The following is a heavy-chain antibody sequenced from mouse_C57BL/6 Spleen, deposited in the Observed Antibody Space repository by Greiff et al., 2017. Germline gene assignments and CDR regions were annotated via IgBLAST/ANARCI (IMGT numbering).Heavy chain of an antibody. CDR3: ARKDCDSSSHYYAMDY. CDR1: GYTFTGYW. Sequence: QVQLQQSGAELMKPGASVKLSCKATGYTFTGYWIEWVKQRPGRGLEWIGEILPGSGSTNYNEKFKGKATLTADTSSNTAYMQLSSLTTEDSAIXYCARKDCDSSSHYYAMDYWGQGTSVTVSA. V-gene: IGHV1-9*01. D-gene: IGHD1-1*01. J-gene: IGHJ4*01. CDR2: ILPGSGST.